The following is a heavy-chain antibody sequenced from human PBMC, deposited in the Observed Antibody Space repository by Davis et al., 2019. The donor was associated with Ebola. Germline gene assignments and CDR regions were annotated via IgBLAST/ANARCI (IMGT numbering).Heavy chain of an antibody. Sequence: PSETLSLTCTVSGGSISSYYWSWIRQPPGKGLEWIGYIYHSGSTNYNPSLKSRVTISVDTSKNQFSLNLSSVTAADTAVYYCARAAAVGATSYYYYYMDVWGKGTTVTVSS. CDR1: GGSISSYY. D-gene: IGHD1-26*01. V-gene: IGHV4-59*01. CDR2: IYHSGST. J-gene: IGHJ6*03. CDR3: ARAAAVGATSYYYYYMDV.